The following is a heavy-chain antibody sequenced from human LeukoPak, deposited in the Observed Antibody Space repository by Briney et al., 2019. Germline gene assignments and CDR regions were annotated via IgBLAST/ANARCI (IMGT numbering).Heavy chain of an antibody. CDR3: AVMGGEHLVLDY. V-gene: IGHV3-33*08. J-gene: IGHJ4*02. CDR2: IWYDGSNK. D-gene: IGHD6-6*01. CDR1: EFTFSNYA. Sequence: PGGSLRLSCAASEFTFSNYAMHWVRQAPGTGLEWVAVIWYDGSNKYYADSVKGRFTISRDNSKNTLYLQMNSLRAEDTAVYYCAVMGGEHLVLDYWGQGTLVTVSS.